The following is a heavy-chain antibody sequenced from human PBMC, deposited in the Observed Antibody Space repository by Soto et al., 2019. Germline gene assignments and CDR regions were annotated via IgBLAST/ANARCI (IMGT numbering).Heavy chain of an antibody. D-gene: IGHD5-12*01. CDR1: GYIFTSDW. Sequence: LWESLKISWKGFGYIFTSDWLAWVRQIPGKGLEWMGVIYPGDSDTRYSPSFQGQVTISADKSISTAYLQWSSLKASDTAMYYCGRLPRRDGYNPDGFHVWGQGTMVTVSS. V-gene: IGHV5-51*01. CDR2: IYPGDSDT. J-gene: IGHJ3*01. CDR3: GRLPRRDGYNPDGFHV.